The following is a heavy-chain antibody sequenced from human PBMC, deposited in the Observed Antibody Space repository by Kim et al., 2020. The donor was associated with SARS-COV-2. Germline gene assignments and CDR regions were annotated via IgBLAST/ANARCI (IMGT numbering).Heavy chain of an antibody. Sequence: GGSLRLSCVVSGFTFSRHWMTWVRQAPGKGLEWVATLTENGSEQFYVDSVKGRFTISRDNAKNSLHLQMSSLRAEDTALYYCVTNGWYLFDKWGQGTLVAVSS. D-gene: IGHD6-19*01. J-gene: IGHJ4*02. CDR2: LTENGSEQ. CDR1: GFTFSRHW. V-gene: IGHV3-7*01. CDR3: VTNGWYLFDK.